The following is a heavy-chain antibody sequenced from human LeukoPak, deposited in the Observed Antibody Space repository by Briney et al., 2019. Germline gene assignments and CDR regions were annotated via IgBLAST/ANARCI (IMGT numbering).Heavy chain of an antibody. V-gene: IGHV3-66*01. CDR2: IYSGGST. CDR3: ASPLVLLHSPTEDAFDI. Sequence: GGSLRLSCAASGFTFSSYAMSWVRQAPGKGLEWVSVIYSGGSTYYADSVKGRFTISRDNSKNTLYLQMNSLRAEDTAVYYCASPLVLLHSPTEDAFDIWGQGTMVTVSS. CDR1: GFTFSSYA. J-gene: IGHJ3*02. D-gene: IGHD3-22*01.